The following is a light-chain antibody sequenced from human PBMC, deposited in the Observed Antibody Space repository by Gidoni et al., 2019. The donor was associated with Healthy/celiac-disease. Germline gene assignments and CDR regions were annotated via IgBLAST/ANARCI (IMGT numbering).Light chain of an antibody. CDR1: QGIRND. J-gene: IGKJ1*01. Sequence: AIPLTQSPSSLSASVGDRVTITCRASQGIRNDLGWYQQKPGKAPKLLIYAASSLQSGVPSRFSGSGSGTDFTLTISSLQPEDFATYYCLQDYNYPPTFGQGTKVEIK. V-gene: IGKV1-6*01. CDR2: AAS. CDR3: LQDYNYPPT.